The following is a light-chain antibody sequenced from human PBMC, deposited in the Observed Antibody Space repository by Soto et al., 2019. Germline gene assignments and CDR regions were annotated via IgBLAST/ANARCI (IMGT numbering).Light chain of an antibody. CDR3: QQYNTWPPIT. V-gene: IGKV3-15*01. Sequence: EIMMTQSPGTLSVSPGERVTLSCRASQSVRNNLAWYQQKPGQAPRLLIYYASTRATGIPARFSGSGSGTEFTLTISSLQSEDFALYYCQQYNTWPPITFGQGTRLEIK. CDR1: QSVRNN. CDR2: YAS. J-gene: IGKJ5*01.